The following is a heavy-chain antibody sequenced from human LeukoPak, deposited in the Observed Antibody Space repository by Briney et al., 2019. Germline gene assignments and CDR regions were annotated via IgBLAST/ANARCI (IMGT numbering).Heavy chain of an antibody. Sequence: GRSLRLSCAASGFTFSSYAMHWVRQAPGKGLEWVAVISYDGSNKYYADSVKGRFTISRDNSKNTLYLQMNSLRAEDTAVYYCASDRSQLLKYYFDYWGQGTLVTVSS. D-gene: IGHD2-2*01. J-gene: IGHJ4*02. V-gene: IGHV3-30*04. CDR1: GFTFSSYA. CDR3: ASDRSQLLKYYFDY. CDR2: ISYDGSNK.